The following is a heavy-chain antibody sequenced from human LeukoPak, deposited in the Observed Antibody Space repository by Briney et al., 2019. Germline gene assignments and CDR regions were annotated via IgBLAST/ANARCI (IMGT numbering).Heavy chain of an antibody. CDR3: ATSSGYGFLFEY. V-gene: IGHV1-24*01. D-gene: IGHD3-22*01. J-gene: IGHJ4*02. CDR1: GYTLTDLS. CDR2: FDPEDGET. Sequence: ASVKVSCKVSGYTLTDLSMHWVRQAPGKGLEWMGGFDPEDGETIYVQNFQGRVIMTEDTSTDTAYMEVRSLRSEDTAVYYCATSSGYGFLFEYWGQGTLVTVSS.